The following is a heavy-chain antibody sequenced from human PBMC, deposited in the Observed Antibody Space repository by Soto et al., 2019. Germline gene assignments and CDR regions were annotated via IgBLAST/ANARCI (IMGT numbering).Heavy chain of an antibody. CDR2: IIPIFGTA. J-gene: IGHJ4*02. CDR3: ARSVAAAGTLIDY. Sequence: QVQLVQSGAEVKKPGSSVNVSCKASGGTFSSYVISWVRQAPGQGLEWMGVIIPIFGTANYAQKFQGKVTITADEPKSTAYMELSSLSSEDTAVYYCARSVAAAGTLIDYWGQGTLVTVSS. V-gene: IGHV1-69*01. D-gene: IGHD6-13*01. CDR1: GGTFSSYV.